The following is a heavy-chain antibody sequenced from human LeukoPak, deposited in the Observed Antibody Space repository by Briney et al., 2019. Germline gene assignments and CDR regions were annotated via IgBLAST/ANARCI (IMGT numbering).Heavy chain of an antibody. V-gene: IGHV4-34*01. D-gene: IGHD4-17*01. CDR3: ARGVRRDYVSANWFDP. CDR1: GFTFSSYS. Sequence: PGGSLRLSCAASGFTFSSYSMNWVRQPPGKGLEWIGEINHSGSTNYDPSLKSRVTISVDTSKNQLSLKLSSVTAADTAVYYCARGVRRDYVSANWFDPWGQGTLVTVSS. J-gene: IGHJ5*02. CDR2: INHSGST.